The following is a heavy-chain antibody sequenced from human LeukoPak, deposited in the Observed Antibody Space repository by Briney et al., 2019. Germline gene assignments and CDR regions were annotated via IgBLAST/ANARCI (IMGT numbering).Heavy chain of an antibody. CDR2: INPNSGGT. V-gene: IGHV1-2*02. Sequence: ASVKVPCKASGYTFTGYYMHWVRQAPGQGLEWMGWINPNSGGTNYAQKFQGRVTMTRDTSISTAYMELSRLRSDDTAVYYCARILSAAGTNNWFDPWGQGTLVTVSS. D-gene: IGHD6-13*01. CDR1: GYTFTGYY. J-gene: IGHJ5*02. CDR3: ARILSAAGTNNWFDP.